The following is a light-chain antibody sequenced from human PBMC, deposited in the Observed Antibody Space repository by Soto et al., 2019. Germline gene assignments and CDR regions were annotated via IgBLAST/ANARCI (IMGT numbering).Light chain of an antibody. V-gene: IGKV3-11*01. CDR3: QQRSSAIT. J-gene: IGKJ5*01. CDR1: QSVSSH. CDR2: DAS. Sequence: EIVLTQSPATLSLSPGEIATLYCRASQSVSSHLAWFQQRPGQAPRLLIYDASNRATGIPARFSGRGSGTDFTLTISSLEPEDFAVYYCQQRSSAITFGQGTRLEIK.